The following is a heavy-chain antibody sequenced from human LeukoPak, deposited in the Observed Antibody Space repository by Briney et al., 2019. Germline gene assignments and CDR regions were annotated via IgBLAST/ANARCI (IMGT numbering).Heavy chain of an antibody. CDR3: ARRGNGKAGPLDY. D-gene: IGHD1-26*01. V-gene: IGHV4-61*10. CDR2: SYYSGTT. Sequence: PSETLSLTCTVSGGSISSGSYYWSWIRQPAGKGLEWIGYSYYSGTTNYNPSLKSRVTISVDTSQNQFSLKLSSVTAADTAMYYCARRGNGKAGPLDYWGQGTLVTVSS. J-gene: IGHJ4*02. CDR1: GGSISSGSYY.